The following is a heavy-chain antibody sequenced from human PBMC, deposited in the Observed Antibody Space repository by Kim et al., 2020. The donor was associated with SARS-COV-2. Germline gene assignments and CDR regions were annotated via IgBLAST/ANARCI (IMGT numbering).Heavy chain of an antibody. CDR2: SSFI. CDR3: AVEMATTH. D-gene: IGHD5-12*01. Sequence: SSFIYCADSVKGRFTSSRDNAKNSLYLQMNSLRAEDTAVYYCAVEMATTHWGQGTLVTVSS. V-gene: IGHV3-21*01. J-gene: IGHJ4*02.